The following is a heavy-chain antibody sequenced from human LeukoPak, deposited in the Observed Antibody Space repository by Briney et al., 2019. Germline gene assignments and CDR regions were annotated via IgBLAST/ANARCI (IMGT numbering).Heavy chain of an antibody. Sequence: GGSLRLSCAASGLTFSNYWMSWVRQAPGKGLEWVANIKQDGSEKYYVDSVKGRFTISRDNAKNSLYLQMNSLRAEDTAVYYCAELGITMIGGVWGKGTTVTISS. CDR1: GLTFSNYW. CDR3: AELGITMIGGV. CDR2: IKQDGSEK. V-gene: IGHV3-7*01. J-gene: IGHJ6*04. D-gene: IGHD3-10*02.